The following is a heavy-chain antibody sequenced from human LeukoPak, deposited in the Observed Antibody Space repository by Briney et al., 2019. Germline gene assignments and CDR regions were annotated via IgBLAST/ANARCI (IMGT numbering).Heavy chain of an antibody. Sequence: ASVKVSCKASGYTFTSSVISWVRQAPGQGLEWMGWISPYNDNTNYAQKLQGRVTMTTDTSTSTAYMELRSLRSDDTAVYYCARVGRGYSYNDAFDIWGQGTMVTVSS. CDR1: GYTFTSSV. CDR3: ARVGRGYSYNDAFDI. D-gene: IGHD5-18*01. V-gene: IGHV1-18*01. J-gene: IGHJ3*02. CDR2: ISPYNDNT.